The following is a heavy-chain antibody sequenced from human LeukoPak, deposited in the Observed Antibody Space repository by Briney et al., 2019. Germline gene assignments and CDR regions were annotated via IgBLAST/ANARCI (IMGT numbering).Heavy chain of an antibody. D-gene: IGHD2-2*01. CDR3: ARDRYCSYTTCHGWFDP. J-gene: IGHJ5*02. Sequence: GGSLRLSCAASGFTFDDFAMHWVRQAPGKGLEWVSLISGDGGSTYYADSVKGRFTISRDNSKNSLYLQMNSLRTEDTALFYCARDRYCSYTTCHGWFDPWGQGTLVTVSS. CDR1: GFTFDDFA. V-gene: IGHV3-43*02. CDR2: ISGDGGST.